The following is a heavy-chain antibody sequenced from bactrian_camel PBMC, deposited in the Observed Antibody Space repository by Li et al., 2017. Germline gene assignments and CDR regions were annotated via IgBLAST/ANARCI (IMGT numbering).Heavy chain of an antibody. CDR1: GLTFVGGNC. D-gene: IGHD4*01. Sequence: HVQLVESGGGSVQAGGSLRLSCAASGLTFVGGNCMGWFRQAPGREREGVAGIYSGGEPTYYHDAVKGRFTISQDSAKNTHYLQMNNLQVEDTATYYCAAVSTGPCLIVIAREPRRGDFNYWGQGTQVTVS. CDR3: AAVSTGPCLIVIAREPRRGDFNY. CDR2: IYSGGEPT. V-gene: IGHV3S1*01. J-gene: IGHJ6*01.